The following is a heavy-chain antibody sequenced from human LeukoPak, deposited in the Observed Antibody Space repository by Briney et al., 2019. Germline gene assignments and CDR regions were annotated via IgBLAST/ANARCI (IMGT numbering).Heavy chain of an antibody. CDR2: INPSGGGT. CDR3: ARSLREVPSLGY. V-gene: IGHV1-46*01. Sequence: ASVKVSCKASGYTFTSYYMHWVRQAPGQGLEWMGIINPSGGGTSYAQKFQGRVTMTRDTSTSTVYMELSSLRSEDTAVYYCARSLREVPSLGYWGQGTLVTVSS. CDR1: GYTFTSYY. J-gene: IGHJ4*02.